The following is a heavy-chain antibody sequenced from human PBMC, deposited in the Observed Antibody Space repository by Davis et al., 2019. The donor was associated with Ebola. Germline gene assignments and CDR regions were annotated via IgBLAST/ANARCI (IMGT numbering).Heavy chain of an antibody. D-gene: IGHD2-15*01. Sequence: PSETLSLTCTVSGGSVSSGSYYWSWIRQPPGKGLEWIGYIYYSGSTNYNPSLKSRVTISVDTSKNQFSLKLSSVTAADTAVYYCARDVVKGWYFDLWGRGTLVTVSS. CDR2: IYYSGST. V-gene: IGHV4-61*01. J-gene: IGHJ2*01. CDR3: ARDVVKGWYFDL. CDR1: GGSVSSGSYY.